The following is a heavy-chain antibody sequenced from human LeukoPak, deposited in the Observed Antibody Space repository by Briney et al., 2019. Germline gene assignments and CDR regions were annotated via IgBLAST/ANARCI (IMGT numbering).Heavy chain of an antibody. D-gene: IGHD3-10*02. Sequence: ASVKVSCEASGYPFSDFYMHWVRQAPGQGLEWMGWINPKSGDTNFAERFQGRVTLTTDMSITTAYMEINSLTSADTATYYCTRVADVYFVHKYWGQGSMVTVAS. V-gene: IGHV1-2*02. CDR2: INPKSGDT. J-gene: IGHJ4*02. CDR3: TRVADVYFVHKY. CDR1: GYPFSDFY.